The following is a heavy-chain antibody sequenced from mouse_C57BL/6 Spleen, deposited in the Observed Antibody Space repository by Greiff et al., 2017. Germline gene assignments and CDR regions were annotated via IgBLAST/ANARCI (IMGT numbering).Heavy chain of an antibody. D-gene: IGHD2-1*01. CDR3: AREGTTGYGNSWFAY. Sequence: VKLMESGPELVKPGASVKISCKASGYTFTDYYINWVKQRPGQGLEWIGWIFPGSGSTYYNEKFKGKATLTVDKSSSTAYMLLSSLTSEDSAVYFCAREGTTGYGNSWFAYWGQGTLVTVSA. CDR1: GYTFTDYY. V-gene: IGHV1-75*01. CDR2: IFPGSGST. J-gene: IGHJ3*01.